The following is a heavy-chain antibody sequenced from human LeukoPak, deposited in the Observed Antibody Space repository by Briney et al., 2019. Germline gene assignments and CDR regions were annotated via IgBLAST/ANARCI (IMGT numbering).Heavy chain of an antibody. CDR1: GYTFTSYD. V-gene: IGHV1-8*01. D-gene: IGHD6-13*01. J-gene: IGHJ4*02. Sequence: ASVKVSCKASGYTFTSYDINWVRQATGQGLEWMGWMNPNSGNTGYAQKFQGRVTMTRNTSISTAYMELSSLRSEDTAVYYCARAFRNRVSPNYWDQGTLVTVSS. CDR2: MNPNSGNT. CDR3: ARAFRNRVSPNY.